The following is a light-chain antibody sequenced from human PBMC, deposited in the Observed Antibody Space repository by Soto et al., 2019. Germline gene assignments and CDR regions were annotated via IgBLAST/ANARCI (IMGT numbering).Light chain of an antibody. CDR1: SSDVGGYTY. CDR3: CSSTSSNTYV. J-gene: IGLJ1*01. V-gene: IGLV2-14*01. Sequence: QSALTQPASVSGSPGQSITISCTGTSSDVGGYTYVSWYQQHPGNAPKLMIYDVSYRPSGVSNRFSGSKSGNTASLTISGLQAEDEADYYCCSSTSSNTYVFGTGTKLTVL. CDR2: DVS.